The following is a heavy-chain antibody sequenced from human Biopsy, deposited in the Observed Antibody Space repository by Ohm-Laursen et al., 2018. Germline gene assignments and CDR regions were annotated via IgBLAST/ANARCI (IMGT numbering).Heavy chain of an antibody. Sequence: SDTPSLTCAASGGSISGYHWSWIRQSPGKGLEWIAYISYTGGINYNPSLHSRVTMTLDTSKNQFSLMLMYVTAADSAVYFCARMPHFDYWGQGILVTVSS. J-gene: IGHJ4*02. CDR3: ARMPHFDY. CDR1: GGSISGYH. V-gene: IGHV4-59*07. D-gene: IGHD2-2*01. CDR2: ISYTGGI.